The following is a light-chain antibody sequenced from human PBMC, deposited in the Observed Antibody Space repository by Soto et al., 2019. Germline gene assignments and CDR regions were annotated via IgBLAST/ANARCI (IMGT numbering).Light chain of an antibody. J-gene: IGLJ3*02. CDR3: QSADSSGTPWV. CDR2: KDS. V-gene: IGLV3-25*03. CDR1: ALPKQY. Sequence: SYELTQPPSVSVPPGQTARITCSGDALPKQYAYWYQQKPGQAPVLVIYKDSERPSGIPERFSGSSSGTTVTLTISGVQAEDEADYYCQSADSSGTPWVFGGGTQLTVL.